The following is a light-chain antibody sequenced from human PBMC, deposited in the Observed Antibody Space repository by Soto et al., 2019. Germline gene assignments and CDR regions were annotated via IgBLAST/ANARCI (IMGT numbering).Light chain of an antibody. V-gene: IGKV3-15*01. CDR1: QSVSSN. J-gene: IGKJ4*01. CDR3: QQYQTWPLT. Sequence: EIVMTQSPATLSVSPGEGATLSCRARQSVSSNFAWYQQKPGQAPRLLIYGASTRATGIPARFSGSGSGTEFTLSISSLQSEDVAVYYCQQYQTWPLTFGGGTKVEIK. CDR2: GAS.